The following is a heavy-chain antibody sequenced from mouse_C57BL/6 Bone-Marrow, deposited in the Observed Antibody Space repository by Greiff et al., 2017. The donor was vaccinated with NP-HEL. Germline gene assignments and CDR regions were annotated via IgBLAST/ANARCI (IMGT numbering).Heavy chain of an antibody. J-gene: IGHJ2*01. Sequence: VQGVESGPELVKPGASVKISCKASGYAFSSSWMNWVKQRPGKGLEWIGRIYPGDGDTNYNGKFKGKATLTADKSSSTAYMQLSSLTSEDSAVYFCAKFITSSFDYWGQGTTLTVSS. V-gene: IGHV1-82*01. CDR2: IYPGDGDT. D-gene: IGHD1-1*01. CDR1: GYAFSSSW. CDR3: AKFITSSFDY.